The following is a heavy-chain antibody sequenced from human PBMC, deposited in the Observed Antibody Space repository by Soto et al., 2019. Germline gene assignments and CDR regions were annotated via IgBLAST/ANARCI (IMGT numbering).Heavy chain of an antibody. D-gene: IGHD3-10*01. J-gene: IGHJ4*02. Sequence: LRLSCAASGFTFSSYAMHWVRQAPGKGLEWVAVTSYDGSNKYYADSVKGRFTISRDNSKNTLYLQMNSLRAEDTAVYYCARELFPRFFGELYYWGQGTLATVSS. CDR1: GFTFSSYA. V-gene: IGHV3-30-3*01. CDR3: ARELFPRFFGELYY. CDR2: TSYDGSNK.